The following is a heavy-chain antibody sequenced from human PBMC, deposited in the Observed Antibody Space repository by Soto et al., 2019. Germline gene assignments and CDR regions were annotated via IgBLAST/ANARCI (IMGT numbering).Heavy chain of an antibody. CDR1: GFTVSSNY. V-gene: IGHV3-53*01. Sequence: PGGSLRLSCAASGFTVSSNYMSWVHQAPGKGLEWVSVIYSGGSTYYADSVKGRFTISRDNSKNTLYLQMNSLRAEDTAVYYCARVCDYDFFDYYGMDVWGQGTTVTVSS. CDR2: IYSGGST. D-gene: IGHD3-3*01. CDR3: ARVCDYDFFDYYGMDV. J-gene: IGHJ6*02.